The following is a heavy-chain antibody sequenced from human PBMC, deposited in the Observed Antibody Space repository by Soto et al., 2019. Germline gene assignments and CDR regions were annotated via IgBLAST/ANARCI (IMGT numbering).Heavy chain of an antibody. J-gene: IGHJ6*02. CDR1: GGSFSGYY. Sequence: GSLRLSCAVYGGSFSGYYWSWIRQPPGKGLEWIGEINHSGSTNYNPSLKSRVTISVDTSKNQFSLKLSSVTAADTAVYYCARGIRLRFLEWLYYYYGMDVWGQGTTVTVSS. V-gene: IGHV4-34*01. CDR2: INHSGST. CDR3: ARGIRLRFLEWLYYYYGMDV. D-gene: IGHD3-3*01.